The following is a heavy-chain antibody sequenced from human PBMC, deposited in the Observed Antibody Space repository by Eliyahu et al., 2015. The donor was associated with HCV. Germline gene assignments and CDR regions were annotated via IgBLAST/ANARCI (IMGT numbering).Heavy chain of an antibody. CDR2: IYSGGST. D-gene: IGHD3-3*01. CDR1: FTVSSSY. J-gene: IGHJ6*04. V-gene: IGHV3-53*01. Sequence: FTVSSSYIIWVRQAPGKGLEWVSVIYSGGSTYYADSVKGRFTISRDNSKNTLYLQMNSLRAEDTAVYYCARGHRKTYNDFWSGYYPGMDVWGKGTTVTVSS. CDR3: ARGHRKTYNDFWSGYYPGMDV.